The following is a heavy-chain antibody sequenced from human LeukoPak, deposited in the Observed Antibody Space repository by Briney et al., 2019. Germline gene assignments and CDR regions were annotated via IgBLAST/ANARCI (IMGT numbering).Heavy chain of an antibody. J-gene: IGHJ5*02. CDR2: VNHSGST. CDR3: ARGRMTADKESIAARPHYNWFDP. D-gene: IGHD6-6*01. Sequence: SETLSLTCAVYGGSFSGYHWSWIRQPPGKGLEWIGEVNHSGSTNYNPSLKSRVTISVDTSKNQFSLKLSSVTAADTGVYYCARGRMTADKESIAARPHYNWFDPWGQGTLVTVSS. V-gene: IGHV4-34*01. CDR1: GGSFSGYH.